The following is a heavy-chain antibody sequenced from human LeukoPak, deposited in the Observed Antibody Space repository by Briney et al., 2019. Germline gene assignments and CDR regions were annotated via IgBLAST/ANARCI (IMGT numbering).Heavy chain of an antibody. D-gene: IGHD3-22*01. Sequence: ASVKVSCKASGYTFSSYGITWVRQAPGQGLEWMGWINIYSGNTNQAEKLQGRVTMTTDTSTSTAYMELRSLRSDDTAVYYCARALPANSGYFGELDHWGQGTLVTVSS. CDR2: INIYSGNT. V-gene: IGHV1-18*01. CDR3: ARALPANSGYFGELDH. CDR1: GYTFSSYG. J-gene: IGHJ4*02.